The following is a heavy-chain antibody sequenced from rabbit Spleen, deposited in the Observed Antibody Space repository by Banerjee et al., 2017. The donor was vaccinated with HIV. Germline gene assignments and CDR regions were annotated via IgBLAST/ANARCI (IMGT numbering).Heavy chain of an antibody. V-gene: IGHV1S7*01. CDR2: IYPAKGST. CDR3: ARGIPYGFAGDAYPPYAMDL. J-gene: IGHJ6*01. Sequence: QLTETGGGLVQPGGSLTLSCKASGIDFTRYYITWVRQAPGKGLEWIGIIYPAKGSTDYASWVNGRFTISSDNAQSTVDLKMTSLTAADTATYFCARGIPYGFAGDAYPPYAMDLWGPGTLVPVS. CDR1: GIDFTRYY. D-gene: IGHD6-1*01.